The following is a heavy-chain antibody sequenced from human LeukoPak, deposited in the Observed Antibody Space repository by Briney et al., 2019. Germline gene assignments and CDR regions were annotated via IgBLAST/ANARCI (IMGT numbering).Heavy chain of an antibody. V-gene: IGHV4-59*01. D-gene: IGHD6-19*01. J-gene: IGHJ6*03. CDR2: IYYSGST. CDR3: AGDRSGSSGPYYYYYMDV. CDR1: GGSITSYY. Sequence: SETLSLTCTGSGGSITSYYWSWIRQPPGKGLEWIGYIYYSGSTNYNPSLKSRVTISLDTSKNQFSLKLNSVTAADTAVYYCAGDRSGSSGPYYYYYMDVWGKGTTVTVSS.